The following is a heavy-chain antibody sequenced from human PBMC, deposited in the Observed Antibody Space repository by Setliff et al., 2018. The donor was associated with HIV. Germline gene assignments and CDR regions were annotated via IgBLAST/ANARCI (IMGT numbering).Heavy chain of an antibody. J-gene: IGHJ2*01. Sequence: SETLSLTCSVSGGSISSSDYYWGWIRQPAGKGLEWIGRVYASAYSNYNPSLKSRVTMSVDTSQNQFSLKLRSVNAADTAVYYCARDWVTRSNYYGSGSPWYFDFWGRGILVTSPQ. CDR3: ARDWVTRSNYYGSGSPWYFDF. V-gene: IGHV4-61*02. CDR1: GGSISSSDYY. CDR2: VYASAYS. D-gene: IGHD3-10*01.